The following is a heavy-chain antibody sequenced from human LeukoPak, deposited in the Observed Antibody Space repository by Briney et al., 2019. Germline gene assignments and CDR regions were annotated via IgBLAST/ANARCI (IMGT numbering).Heavy chain of an antibody. J-gene: IGHJ3*02. D-gene: IGHD3-9*01. CDR1: GYTFTGYY. CDR2: INPNSGGT. Sequence: ASAKVSCKASGYTFTGYYMHWVRQAPGQGLEWMGWINPNSGGTNYAQKFQGRVTMTRDTSISTAYMELSRLRSDDTAVYYCARARLVGGPYDAFDIWGQGTMVTVSS. CDR3: ARARLVGGPYDAFDI. V-gene: IGHV1-2*02.